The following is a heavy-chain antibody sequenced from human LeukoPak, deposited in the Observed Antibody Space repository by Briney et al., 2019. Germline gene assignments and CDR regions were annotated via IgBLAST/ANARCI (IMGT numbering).Heavy chain of an antibody. V-gene: IGHV3-53*01. CDR1: GFTVSINY. J-gene: IGHJ4*02. CDR2: IYSDGRT. Sequence: PGGSLRLSCAASGFTVSINYMTWVRQTPGKGLEWVSVIYSDGRTHYADSVKGRFTISRDNSNNTLFLQMNSLRAEDTALYYCARRQDFWSAYYHPDFDYWGQGTLVTVSS. D-gene: IGHD3-3*01. CDR3: ARRQDFWSAYYHPDFDY.